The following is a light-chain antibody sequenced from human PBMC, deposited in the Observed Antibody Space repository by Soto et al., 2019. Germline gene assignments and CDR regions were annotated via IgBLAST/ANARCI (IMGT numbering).Light chain of an antibody. CDR3: QSYDSSLYVV. CDR1: SSNIGAGYD. V-gene: IGLV1-40*01. J-gene: IGLJ2*01. Sequence: QPVLTQPPSVSGAPGQRVTISCTGSSSNIGAGYDVHWYQQLPGTAPKLLINGNSNRPSGVPDRFSGSKSGTSASLAITGLQAEDEADYYCQSYDSSLYVVFGGGTKLTVL. CDR2: GNS.